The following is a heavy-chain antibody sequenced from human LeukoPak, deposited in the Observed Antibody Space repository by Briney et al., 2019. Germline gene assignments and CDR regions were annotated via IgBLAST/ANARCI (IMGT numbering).Heavy chain of an antibody. J-gene: IGHJ6*03. D-gene: IGHD2-15*01. CDR3: ARDRDCSGGSCSSNYYMDV. CDR1: GGSISSYY. CDR2: IYTSGST. V-gene: IGHV4-4*07. Sequence: SETLSLTCTVSGGSISSYYWSWIRQPAGKGLEWIGRIYTSGSTNYNPSLKSRVTMSVDTSKNQFSLKLSSVTAADTAVYYCARDRDCSGGSCSSNYYMDVWGKGTTVTVSS.